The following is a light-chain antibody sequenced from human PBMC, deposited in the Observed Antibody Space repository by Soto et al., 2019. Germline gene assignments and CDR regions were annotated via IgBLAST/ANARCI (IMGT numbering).Light chain of an antibody. CDR1: QSVRSN. Sequence: EIAMTQYPATLSLSTGERATLSCRASQSVRSNLAWYQQKPGQAPRLLIYGASTRATGIPARFSGSGSGTEFTLTISSLQSQDFAVYYGQQYNNWPTITFGQGTRLEIK. CDR3: QQYNNWPTIT. J-gene: IGKJ5*01. V-gene: IGKV3-15*01. CDR2: GAS.